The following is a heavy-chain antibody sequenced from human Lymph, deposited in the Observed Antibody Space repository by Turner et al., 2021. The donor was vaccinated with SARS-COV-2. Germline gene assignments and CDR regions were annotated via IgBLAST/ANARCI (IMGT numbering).Heavy chain of an antibody. CDR2: IKQSGST. J-gene: IGHJ6*02. V-gene: IGHV4-34*01. Sequence: QVQLQQWGAGLLKHSQTLSPTCAVYGGSFSGYHWSWIRHPPGKGLEWIGEIKQSGSTNYNPSLKSRVTISVDTSKNQFSLKLSSVTAADTAVYYCARGGVDTAMVRYYYYGMDVWGQGTTVTVSS. D-gene: IGHD5-18*01. CDR3: ARGGVDTAMVRYYYYGMDV. CDR1: GGSFSGYH.